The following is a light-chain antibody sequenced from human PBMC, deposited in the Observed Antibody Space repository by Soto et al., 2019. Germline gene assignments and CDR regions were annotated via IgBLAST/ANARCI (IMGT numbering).Light chain of an antibody. V-gene: IGKV1-27*01. CDR2: AAS. CDR3: QQLKSYPRT. J-gene: IGKJ1*01. Sequence: DIQMTQSPSTLSGSVGDRVTITCRASQGISTYLAWYQQKPGKVPKLLIYAASTLLSGVPSRFSGSGSGTDFTLTISSLQPEDVATYFCQQLKSYPRTFGQGTKVDI. CDR1: QGISTY.